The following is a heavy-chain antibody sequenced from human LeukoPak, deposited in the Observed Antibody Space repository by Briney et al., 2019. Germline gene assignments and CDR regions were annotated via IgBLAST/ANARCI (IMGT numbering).Heavy chain of an antibody. CDR2: RWYYGSKK. Sequence: GRSLRLSCAASGFTFSSYGMHWVCQAPGKGLERVEVRWYYGSKKYYMDSVKGRFTISRDNSQNSLYLQMKSLRVEDAGLYDCARDRSIAVTGPFDYWGQGTLVTVSS. D-gene: IGHD6-19*01. V-gene: IGHV3-33*01. CDR3: ARDRSIAVTGPFDY. CDR1: GFTFSSYG. J-gene: IGHJ4*02.